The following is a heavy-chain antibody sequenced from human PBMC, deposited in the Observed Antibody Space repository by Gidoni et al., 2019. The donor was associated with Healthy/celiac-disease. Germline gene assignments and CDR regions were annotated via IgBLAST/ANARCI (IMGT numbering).Heavy chain of an antibody. D-gene: IGHD6-13*01. CDR2: ISYDGSNK. Sequence: QVQLVESGGGVVQPGRSLRLSCAASGFTFSSYGMHWVRQAPGKGLEWVAVISYDGSNKYYADSVKGRFTISRDNSKNTLYLQMNSLRAEDTAVYYCAKEGSSSWYATSYYYMDVWGKGTTVTVSS. V-gene: IGHV3-30*18. CDR3: AKEGSSSWYATSYYYMDV. J-gene: IGHJ6*03. CDR1: GFTFSSYG.